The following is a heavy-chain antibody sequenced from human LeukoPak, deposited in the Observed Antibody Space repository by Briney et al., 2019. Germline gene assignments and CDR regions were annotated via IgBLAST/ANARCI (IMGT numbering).Heavy chain of an antibody. CDR1: GFTFSSYA. V-gene: IGHV3-30*04. J-gene: IGHJ4*02. CDR2: ISYDGSNK. D-gene: IGHD7-27*01. CDR3: AKDSNWAFAY. Sequence: PGRSLRLSCAASGFTFSSYAMHWVRQAPGKGLEWVAVISYDGSNKYYADSVKGRFTISRDNSKNTLYLQMSSLRAEDTAVYYCAKDSNWAFAYWGQGTLVTVSS.